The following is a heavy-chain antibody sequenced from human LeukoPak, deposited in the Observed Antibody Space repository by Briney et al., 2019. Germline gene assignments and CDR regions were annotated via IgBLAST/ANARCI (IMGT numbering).Heavy chain of an antibody. V-gene: IGHV4-39*01. CDR2: IYYSGST. D-gene: IGHD3-3*01. CDR1: GGSISSSSYY. CDR3: ARTGPKGFWSGNYFDY. Sequence: PSETLSLTCTVSGGSISSSSYYWGWIRQPPGMGLEWIGSIYYSGSTYYNPSLKSRVTISVDTSKNQFSLKLSSVTAADTAVYYCARTGPKGFWSGNYFDYWGQGTLVTVSS. J-gene: IGHJ4*02.